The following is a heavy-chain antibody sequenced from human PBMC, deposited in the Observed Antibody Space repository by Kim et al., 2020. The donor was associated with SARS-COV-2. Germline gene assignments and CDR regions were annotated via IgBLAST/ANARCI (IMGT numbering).Heavy chain of an antibody. V-gene: IGHV1-46*01. CDR1: GYTFTSYY. Sequence: ASVKVSCKASGYTFTSYYMHWVRQAPGQGLEWMGIINPSGGSTSYAQKFQGRVTMTRDTSTSTVYMELSSLRSEDTAVYYCARGDSSGWYGRGDIDYWGQGTLVTVSS. D-gene: IGHD6-19*01. J-gene: IGHJ4*02. CDR2: INPSGGST. CDR3: ARGDSSGWYGRGDIDY.